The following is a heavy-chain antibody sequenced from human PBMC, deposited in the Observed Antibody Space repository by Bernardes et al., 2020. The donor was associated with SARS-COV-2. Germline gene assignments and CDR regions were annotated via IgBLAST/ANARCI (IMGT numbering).Heavy chain of an antibody. Sequence: GGSLRLSCAASGFTFSSHTMSWVRQAPGKGLEWVSSISSSGTYIYYADSLKGRFTISRDTAKNSLYLQMNSLRAEDTAVYYCARDMSVGGDYFDAFDIWGQGTMVTVSS. D-gene: IGHD2-21*02. CDR3: ARDMSVGGDYFDAFDI. V-gene: IGHV3-21*01. J-gene: IGHJ3*02. CDR1: GFTFSSHT. CDR2: ISSSGTYI.